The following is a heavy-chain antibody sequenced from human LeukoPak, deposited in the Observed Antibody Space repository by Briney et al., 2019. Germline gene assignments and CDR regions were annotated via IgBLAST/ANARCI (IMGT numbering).Heavy chain of an antibody. CDR2: IYYSGST. Sequence: PSETLSLTCTVSGGSISSYYWSWLRQPPGKGLEWIGYIYYSGSTNYNPSLKSRVTISVDTSKNQFSLKLSSVTAADTAVYYCARDRLPLAFDIWGQGTMVTVSS. J-gene: IGHJ3*02. V-gene: IGHV4-59*01. CDR3: ARDRLPLAFDI. CDR1: GGSISSYY.